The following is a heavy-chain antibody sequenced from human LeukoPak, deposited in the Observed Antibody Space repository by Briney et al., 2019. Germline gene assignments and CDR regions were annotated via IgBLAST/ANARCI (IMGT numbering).Heavy chain of an antibody. Sequence: SETLSLTCAVYGGSFSGYYWSWIRQPPGKVLEWIGETNHSGSTNYNPSLKSRVTISVDTSKNQFSLKLSSVTAADTAVYYCARADLRRPFDYWGQGTLVTVSS. V-gene: IGHV4-34*01. D-gene: IGHD3-3*01. CDR3: ARADLRRPFDY. CDR1: GGSFSGYY. J-gene: IGHJ4*02. CDR2: TNHSGST.